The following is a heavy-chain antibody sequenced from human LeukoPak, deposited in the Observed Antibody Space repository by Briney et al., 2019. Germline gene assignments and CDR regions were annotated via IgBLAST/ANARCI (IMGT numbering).Heavy chain of an antibody. Sequence: GGSLRLSCAASGFTFSDYEMNWVRQAPGKGLEWILHISTSGSIIHYADSVKGRFTISRDNAKNSLFLQMNSLRAEDTAVYYCARVLRYCSGGNCYSGGLGYMDVWGKGTTVTISS. CDR1: GFTFSDYE. CDR2: ISTSGSII. D-gene: IGHD2-15*01. CDR3: ARVLRYCSGGNCYSGGLGYMDV. V-gene: IGHV3-48*03. J-gene: IGHJ6*03.